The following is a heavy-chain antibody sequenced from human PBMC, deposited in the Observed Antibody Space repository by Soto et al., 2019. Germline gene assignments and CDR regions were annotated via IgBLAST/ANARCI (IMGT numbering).Heavy chain of an antibody. V-gene: IGHV1-69*13. CDR2: IIPIFGTA. Sequence: SVKVSFKASGGAFISYAISWVRQAPGQGLEWMGGIIPIFGTANYAQKFQGRVTITADESTSTAYMELSSLRSEDTAVYYCASGEFGITMIVVVRGEPRTIKRWAFDIWGQGTMVTVSS. D-gene: IGHD3-22*01. CDR1: GGAFISYA. J-gene: IGHJ3*02. CDR3: ASGEFGITMIVVVRGEPRTIKRWAFDI.